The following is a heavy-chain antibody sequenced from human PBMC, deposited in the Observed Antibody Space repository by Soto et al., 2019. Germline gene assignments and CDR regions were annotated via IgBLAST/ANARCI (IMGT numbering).Heavy chain of an antibody. J-gene: IGHJ4*02. CDR1: GFTFDDYA. CDR3: AKDTAVAGTGDYFDY. D-gene: IGHD6-19*01. V-gene: IGHV3-9*01. CDR2: ISWNSGSI. Sequence: EVQLVESGGGLVQPGRSPRLSCAASGFTFDDYAMHWVRQAPGKGLEWVSGISWNSGSIGYADSVKGRFTISRDNAKNSLYLQMNSLRAEDTAMYYCAKDTAVAGTGDYFDYWGQGTLVTVSS.